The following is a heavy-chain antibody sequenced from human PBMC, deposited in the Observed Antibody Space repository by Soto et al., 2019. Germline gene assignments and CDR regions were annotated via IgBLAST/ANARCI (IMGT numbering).Heavy chain of an antibody. D-gene: IGHD2-21*01. Sequence: GASVKVSCKASGYTFINYGISWVRQAPGQGLEWMGWISVYNGDTNYPQKLQGRVTMTTETSTSTAYMELSSLRSEDTAVYYCARSVIQHYYYYYMDVWGKGTTVTVSS. CDR1: GYTFINYG. J-gene: IGHJ6*03. CDR2: ISVYNGDT. V-gene: IGHV1-18*01. CDR3: ARSVIQHYYYYYMDV.